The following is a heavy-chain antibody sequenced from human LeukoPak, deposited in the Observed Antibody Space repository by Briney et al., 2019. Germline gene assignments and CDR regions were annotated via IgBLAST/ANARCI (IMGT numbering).Heavy chain of an antibody. J-gene: IGHJ6*03. V-gene: IGHV3-23*01. Sequence: GGSLRLSCAASGFTFSSYAMSWVRQAPGKGLEWVSAISGSGGSIYYADSVKGRFTISRDNSKNTLYLQMNSLRAEDTAVYYCAKGDSSSSPYYMDVWGKGTTVTVSS. CDR2: ISGSGGSI. CDR3: AKGDSSSSPYYMDV. D-gene: IGHD6-6*01. CDR1: GFTFSSYA.